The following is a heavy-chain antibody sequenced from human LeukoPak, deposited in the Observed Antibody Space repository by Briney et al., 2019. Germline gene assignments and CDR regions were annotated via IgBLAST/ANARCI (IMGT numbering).Heavy chain of an antibody. CDR3: ARDSGTTGEVKFDP. Sequence: SETLSLTCTVSGYSISSGYYWDWIRQPPGKGLEWIGSIYHSGSTYYNPSLKSRVSISIDTSKNQFSLRLTSVTAADTAVYYCARDSGTTGEVKFDPWGQGTLVTVSS. CDR1: GYSISSGYY. D-gene: IGHD3-10*01. CDR2: IYHSGST. V-gene: IGHV4-38-2*02. J-gene: IGHJ5*02.